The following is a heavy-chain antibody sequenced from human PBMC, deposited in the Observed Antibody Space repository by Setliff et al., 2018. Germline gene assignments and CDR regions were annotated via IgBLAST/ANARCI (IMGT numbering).Heavy chain of an antibody. CDR1: GGSFTTYF. D-gene: IGHD2-2*01. J-gene: IGHJ4*02. CDR3: RLAHCSSPSCEEALDY. CDR2: ISHSGST. Sequence: SETLSLTCAVYGGSFTTYFWSWIRQPPGKGLEWIGEISHSGSTNYNPSLKSRVTMSVGRSKNQFSLNLNSVTAADTAVYYFRLAHCSSPSCEEALDYWSQGTLVTVSS. V-gene: IGHV4-34*01.